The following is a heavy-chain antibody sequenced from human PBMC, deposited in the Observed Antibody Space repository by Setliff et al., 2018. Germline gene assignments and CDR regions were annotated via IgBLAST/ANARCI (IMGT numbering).Heavy chain of an antibody. J-gene: IGHJ4*02. V-gene: IGHV1-69*13. D-gene: IGHD2-2*01. CDR3: ERLVRYCTTTSCQRTSGDDF. Sequence: SVKVSCKASGGTFSSYAISWVRQAPGQGLEWMGGIIPIFRTAKYAQKFQGRVTITADESTRTAYMELSSVRSDDTAVYYCERLVRYCTTTSCQRTSGDDFWGQGTLVTVSS. CDR1: GGTFSSYA. CDR2: IIPIFRTA.